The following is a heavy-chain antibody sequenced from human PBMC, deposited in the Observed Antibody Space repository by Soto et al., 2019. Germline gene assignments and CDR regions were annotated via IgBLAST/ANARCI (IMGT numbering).Heavy chain of an antibody. CDR2: IYYSGST. CDR3: ARRGSRFDY. Sequence: ETLSLTDTVSGGSISSYWWSWIRQPPGKGLEWIGYIYYSGSTNYNPSLKSRVTISVDTSKNQFSLKLSSVTAADTAVYYCARRGSRFDYWGQGTLVTVSS. V-gene: IGHV4-59*08. J-gene: IGHJ4*02. CDR1: GGSISSYW.